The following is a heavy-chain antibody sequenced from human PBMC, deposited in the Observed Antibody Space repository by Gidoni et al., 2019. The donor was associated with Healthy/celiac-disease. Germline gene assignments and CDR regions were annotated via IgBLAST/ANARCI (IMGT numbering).Heavy chain of an antibody. D-gene: IGHD2-2*01. Sequence: VQLVQSGAEVKKPGASVKVSCKASGYTFTGYYMHWVRQAPGQGLEWMGWINPNSGGTNYAQKFQGRVTMTRDTSISTAYMELSRLRSDDTAVYYCARVMPGIVVVPAAKRNAFDIWGQGTMVTVSS. CDR1: GYTFTGYY. J-gene: IGHJ3*02. CDR3: ARVMPGIVVVPAAKRNAFDI. CDR2: INPNSGGT. V-gene: IGHV1-2*02.